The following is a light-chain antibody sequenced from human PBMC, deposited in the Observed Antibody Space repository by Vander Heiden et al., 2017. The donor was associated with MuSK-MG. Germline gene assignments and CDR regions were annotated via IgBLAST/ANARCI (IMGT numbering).Light chain of an antibody. CDR2: DTS. J-gene: IGKJ4*01. Sequence: EIVLTQSPATLSLSPGERATLSCRASQSVGSNLAWYQQKPGQSPRLLIFDTSNRPTGIPARFSGSGSETDFTLTINSLEPEDFALYFCLQRSTWHTFGGGTKVEIK. CDR1: QSVGSN. CDR3: LQRSTWHT. V-gene: IGKV3-11*01.